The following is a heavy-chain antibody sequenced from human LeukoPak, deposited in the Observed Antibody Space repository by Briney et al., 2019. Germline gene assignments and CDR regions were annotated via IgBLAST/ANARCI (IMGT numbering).Heavy chain of an antibody. Sequence: SETLSLTCTVSGGSISSYYWSCIRQPPGKGLEWIGYIYYSGSTNYNPSLKSRVTISVDTSKNQFSLKLSSVTAADTAVYYCARLPDYSNYVDWFDPWDQGTLVTVSS. CDR1: GGSISSYY. CDR2: IYYSGST. J-gene: IGHJ5*02. V-gene: IGHV4-59*08. D-gene: IGHD4-11*01. CDR3: ARLPDYSNYVDWFDP.